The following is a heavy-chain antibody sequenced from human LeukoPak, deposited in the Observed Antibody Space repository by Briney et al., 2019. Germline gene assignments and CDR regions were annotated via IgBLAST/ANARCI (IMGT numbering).Heavy chain of an antibody. D-gene: IGHD5-12*01. CDR2: IYYSGST. Sequence: SETLSLTCTVSGGSIRSYYWSWIRQPPGKGLEWIGYIYYSGSTNYNPSLKSRVTISVDTSKNQFSLKLSSVTAADTAVYYCAGGSGYDSFDYWGQGTLVTVSS. CDR1: GGSIRSYY. V-gene: IGHV4-59*01. J-gene: IGHJ4*02. CDR3: AGGSGYDSFDY.